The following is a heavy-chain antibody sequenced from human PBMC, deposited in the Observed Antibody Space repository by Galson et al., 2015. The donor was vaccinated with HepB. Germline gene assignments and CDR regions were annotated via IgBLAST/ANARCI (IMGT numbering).Heavy chain of an antibody. V-gene: IGHV3-7*01. CDR2: MNPDGSEK. D-gene: IGHD6-19*01. CDR1: GFTFSSYY. CDR3: ARDVTVTGTPFDY. Sequence: SLRLSCAASGFTFSSYYMSWVRQAPGKGLEWVANMNPDGSEKHYVDSVRGRFTISRDNAKNSLYLQMNSLRAEDAAVYYCARDVTVTGTPFDYWGQGTLVTVSS. J-gene: IGHJ4*02.